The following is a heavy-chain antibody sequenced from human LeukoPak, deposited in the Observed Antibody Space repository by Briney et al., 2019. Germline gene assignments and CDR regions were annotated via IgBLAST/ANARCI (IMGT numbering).Heavy chain of an antibody. CDR3: ARDLMGIAAADDAFDI. J-gene: IGHJ3*02. Sequence: GASVKVSCKASGYTFTGYYMHWVRQAPGQGLEWMGWINPNSGGTNYAQKFQGWVTMTRDTSISTAYMELSRLRSDDTAVYYCARDLMGIAAADDAFDIWGQGTMVTVSS. CDR2: INPNSGGT. CDR1: GYTFTGYY. V-gene: IGHV1-2*04. D-gene: IGHD6-13*01.